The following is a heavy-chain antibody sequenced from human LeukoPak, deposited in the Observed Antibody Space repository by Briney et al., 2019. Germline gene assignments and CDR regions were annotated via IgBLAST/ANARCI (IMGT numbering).Heavy chain of an antibody. J-gene: IGHJ6*02. CDR2: INEDGSQK. Sequence: GGSLRLSCAASGFTFSTYSMNWVRQAPGKGLEWVADINEDGSQKDYVDSVKGRFTISRDNAKNSLYLQMNSLRAEDTALYYCVRGVDVWGQGTTVAVSS. CDR1: GFTFSTYS. CDR3: VRGVDV. V-gene: IGHV3-7*04.